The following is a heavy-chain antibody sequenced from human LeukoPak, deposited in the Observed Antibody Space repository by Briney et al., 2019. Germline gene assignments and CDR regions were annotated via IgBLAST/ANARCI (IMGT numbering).Heavy chain of an antibody. V-gene: IGHV3-21*01. CDR3: ARDLLYGAARGSFDL. J-gene: IGHJ3*01. CDR2: ISPTSIYI. Sequence: PGGSLRLSCEASGFTFGRYTMNWVRQAPGKGLEWLSSISPTSIYIYYGDSVRGRFTISRDTAKNALYLEMTSLRAEDTAVFYCARDLLYGAARGSFDLWGQGTMVTVSS. CDR1: GFTFGRYT. D-gene: IGHD3-10*01.